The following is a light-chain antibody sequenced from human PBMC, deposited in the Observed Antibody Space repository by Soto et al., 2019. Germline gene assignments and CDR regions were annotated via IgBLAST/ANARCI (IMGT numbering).Light chain of an antibody. CDR1: NSDIGSYTA. CDR2: EVS. Sequence: QSALTQPASVSGSPGQSITISCTGTNSDIGSYTAVSWYQQHPGKAPKLMIYEVSNRPSGVSNHFSGSKSGNMASLTISGLQAEDEADYYRSSYTSSSTLVFGTGTKVTVL. J-gene: IGLJ1*01. V-gene: IGLV2-14*01. CDR3: SSYTSSSTLV.